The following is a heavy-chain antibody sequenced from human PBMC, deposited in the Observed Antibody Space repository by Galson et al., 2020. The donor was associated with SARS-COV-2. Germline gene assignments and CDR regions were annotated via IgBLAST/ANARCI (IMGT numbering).Heavy chain of an antibody. Sequence: GGSLRLSCAASGFTFSSYAMHWVRQAPGKGLEWVAVISYDGSNKYYADSVKGRFTISRDNSKNTLYLQMNSLRAEDTAVYYCARADGYRTGFDYWGQGTLVTVSS. J-gene: IGHJ4*02. CDR3: ARADGYRTGFDY. D-gene: IGHD5-12*01. CDR1: GFTFSSYA. CDR2: ISYDGSNK. V-gene: IGHV3-30*04.